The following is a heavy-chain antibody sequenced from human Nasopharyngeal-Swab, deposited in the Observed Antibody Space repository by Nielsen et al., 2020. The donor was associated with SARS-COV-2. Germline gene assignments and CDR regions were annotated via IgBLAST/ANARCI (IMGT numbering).Heavy chain of an antibody. CDR2: IRSKAYGGTT. J-gene: IGHJ6*03. CDR3: TRGLVEQVYYYYYMDV. D-gene: IGHD1-26*01. CDR1: GFAFGDYA. V-gene: IGHV3-49*04. Sequence: GESLKISCTASGFAFGDYAMSWVRPAPGKGLEWVGFIRSKAYGGTTEYAASVKGRFTISRDDSKSIAYLQMNSLKTEDTAVYYCTRGLVEQVYYYYYMDVWGKGTTVTVSS.